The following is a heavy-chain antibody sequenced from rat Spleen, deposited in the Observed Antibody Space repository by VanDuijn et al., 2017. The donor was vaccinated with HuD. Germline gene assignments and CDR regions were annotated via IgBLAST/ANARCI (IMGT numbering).Heavy chain of an antibody. Sequence: EVQLVESGGGLVQPGRSLKLSCVASGFTFNNYWMTWIRQAPGKGLEWVATISYDGSNTYYRDSVKGRFTMSRDNAKSTLYLQMDSLRSEDTATYYCARQGTRWYYFDYWGQGVMVTVSS. D-gene: IGHD1-1*01. CDR2: ISYDGSNT. CDR1: GFTFNNYW. CDR3: ARQGTRWYYFDY. V-gene: IGHV5-31*01. J-gene: IGHJ2*01.